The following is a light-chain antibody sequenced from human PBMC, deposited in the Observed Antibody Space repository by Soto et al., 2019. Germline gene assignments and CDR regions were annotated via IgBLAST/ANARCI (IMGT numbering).Light chain of an antibody. CDR2: GVS. J-gene: IGKJ4*01. Sequence: VLTQSPRTLSLSPGERATLSCRASQNVNNNFVAWYQQKPGQAPSLLIYGVSDRATGVPDRFSGSGSGKDFTLTISRLEPEDFAVYYWQQHGSSFTFGGGTRVENK. CDR3: QQHGSSFT. V-gene: IGKV3-20*01. CDR1: QNVNNNF.